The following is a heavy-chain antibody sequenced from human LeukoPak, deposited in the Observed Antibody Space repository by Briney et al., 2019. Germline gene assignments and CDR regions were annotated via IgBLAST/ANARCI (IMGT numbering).Heavy chain of an antibody. D-gene: IGHD3/OR15-3a*01. CDR1: GFTFSGYS. CDR2: ISSSSSTI. Sequence: GGSLRLSCAASGFTFSGYSMNWVRQAPGKGLEWVSYISSSSSTIYYADSVRGRFTISRDNAKNSLYLQMNSLRDEDTAVYYCARDPPYDLVTPGDYWGQGTLVTVSS. J-gene: IGHJ4*02. CDR3: ARDPPYDLVTPGDY. V-gene: IGHV3-48*02.